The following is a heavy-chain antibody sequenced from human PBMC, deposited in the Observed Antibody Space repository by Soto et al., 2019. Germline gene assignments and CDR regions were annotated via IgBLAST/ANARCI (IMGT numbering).Heavy chain of an antibody. CDR1: GGTFSSYA. CDR3: ARSQGSSTSLEIYYYYYYGMDV. D-gene: IGHD2-2*01. Sequence: QVQLVQSGAEVKKPGSSLKVSCKASGGTFSSYAISWVRQAPGQGLEWMGGIIPISGTANYAQKFQGRVTITADESTSTVSMELSSLRSEDTAVYFCARSQGSSTSLEIYYYYYYGMDVWGQGTTVTVSS. V-gene: IGHV1-69*01. CDR2: IIPISGTA. J-gene: IGHJ6*02.